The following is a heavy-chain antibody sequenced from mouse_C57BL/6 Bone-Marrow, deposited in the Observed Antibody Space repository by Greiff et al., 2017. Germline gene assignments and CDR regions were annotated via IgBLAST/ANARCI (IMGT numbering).Heavy chain of an antibody. Sequence: VQLQQFGAELVKPGASVKMSCKASGYTFTSYWITWVKQRPGQGLEWIGDIYPGSGSTNYNEKFKSKATLTVDTSSSTAYMQLSSLTSEDSAVYYCARPYYSNYWYFDVWGTGTTVTVSS. CDR3: ARPYYSNYWYFDV. D-gene: IGHD2-5*01. V-gene: IGHV1-55*01. CDR1: GYTFTSYW. CDR2: IYPGSGST. J-gene: IGHJ1*03.